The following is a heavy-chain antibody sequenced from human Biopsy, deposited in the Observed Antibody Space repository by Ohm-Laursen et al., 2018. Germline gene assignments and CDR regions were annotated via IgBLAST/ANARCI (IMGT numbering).Heavy chain of an antibody. CDR1: GYSFTKYY. J-gene: IGHJ6*02. D-gene: IGHD3-9*01. V-gene: IGHV1-46*01. Sequence: ASVKVSCKVSGYSFTKYYINWVRQAPGQGLEWVGIINPTGGTASYAEKFQGRVTLTRDTSTGTVYLELNSLISEDTALYYCARDETGSSVFGPYYYGMDVWGQGTTVTVSS. CDR2: INPTGGTA. CDR3: ARDETGSSVFGPYYYGMDV.